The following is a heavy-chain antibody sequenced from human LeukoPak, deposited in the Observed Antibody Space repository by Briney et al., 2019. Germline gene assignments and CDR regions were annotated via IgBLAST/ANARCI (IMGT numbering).Heavy chain of an antibody. CDR2: IRYDGSNK. Sequence: GGSLRLSCAASGFTFSSYGVHWVRQAPGKGLEWVAFIRYDGSNKYYADSVKGRFTISRDNSKNTLYLQMNSLRAEDTAVYYCAKVVVPAAIRSYYFDYWGQGTLVTVSS. V-gene: IGHV3-30*02. J-gene: IGHJ4*02. D-gene: IGHD2-2*01. CDR3: AKVVVPAAIRSYYFDY. CDR1: GFTFSSYG.